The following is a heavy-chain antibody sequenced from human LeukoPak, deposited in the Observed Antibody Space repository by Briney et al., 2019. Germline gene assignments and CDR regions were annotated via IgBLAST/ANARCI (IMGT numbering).Heavy chain of an antibody. CDR1: GFTFDDYA. CDR2: ISWKSDSV. CDR3: AKDWSYGGNSWKYFGS. Sequence: GGSLRLSCAASGFTFDDYAMHWVRQAPGKGLEWVSGISWKSDSVGYADSVKGRFTISRDNAKNSLYLQMNSQRADDTALYYCAKDWSYGGNSWKYFGSWGQGTLVTVSS. D-gene: IGHD4-23*01. V-gene: IGHV3-9*01. J-gene: IGHJ4*02.